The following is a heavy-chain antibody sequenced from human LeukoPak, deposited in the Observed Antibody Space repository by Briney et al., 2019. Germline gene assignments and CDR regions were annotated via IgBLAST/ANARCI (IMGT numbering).Heavy chain of an antibody. J-gene: IGHJ6*04. Sequence: PGGSLRLSCAASGFTFSSYEMNWVRQAPGKGLERVSYISSSGSNTYYADSVKGRFTISRDNAKNSLYLQMDSLRAEDTAVYYCAERGITMIGGVWGKGTTVTISS. V-gene: IGHV3-48*03. CDR2: ISSSGSNT. D-gene: IGHD3-10*02. CDR3: AERGITMIGGV. CDR1: GFTFSSYE.